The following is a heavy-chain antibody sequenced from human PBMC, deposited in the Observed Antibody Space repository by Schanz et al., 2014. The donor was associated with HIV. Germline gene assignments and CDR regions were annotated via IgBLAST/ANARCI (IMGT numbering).Heavy chain of an antibody. D-gene: IGHD3-16*01. CDR3: ARVANWDYYGMDV. J-gene: IGHJ6*02. CDR2: ISYDGSNK. Sequence: QVQLVESGGGVVQPGRSLRLSCAASGFTFSTYGMHWVRQGPGKGLEWVAFISYDGSNKYYADSVKGRFTISRDNSKNTLFLQINSLRGEDTAVYYCARVANWDYYGMDVWGRGTTVTVSS. CDR1: GFTFSTYG. V-gene: IGHV3-30*03.